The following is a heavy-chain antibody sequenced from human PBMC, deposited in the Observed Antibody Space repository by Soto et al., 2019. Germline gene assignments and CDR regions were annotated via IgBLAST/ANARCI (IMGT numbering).Heavy chain of an antibody. J-gene: IGHJ6*03. Sequence: SETLSLTCTVSGGSISSYYWSWIRQPPGKGLEWSGYSYYSGSPNYNPSLKSRVTISVDTSKNQFSLKLSSVTAADTAVYYCARHLTNRYCSSTSCYLTPKYYYYMDVWGRGTTVTVSS. CDR3: ARHLTNRYCSSTSCYLTPKYYYYMDV. D-gene: IGHD2-2*01. CDR1: GGSISSYY. V-gene: IGHV4-59*08. CDR2: SYYSGSP.